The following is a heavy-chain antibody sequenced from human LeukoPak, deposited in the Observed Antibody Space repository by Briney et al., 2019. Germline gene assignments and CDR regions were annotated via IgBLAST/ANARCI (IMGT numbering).Heavy chain of an antibody. J-gene: IGHJ4*02. V-gene: IGHV3-33*01. D-gene: IGHD1-26*01. CDR3: ASSVGATSDY. Sequence: PGRSLRLSCAASGFTFSSYGMHWVRQAPGKGLEWVAVIWYDGSKKYYADSVKGRFTISRDNSKNTLYLQMNSLRAEDTAVYYCASSVGATSDYWGQGTLVTVSS. CDR1: GFTFSSYG. CDR2: IWYDGSKK.